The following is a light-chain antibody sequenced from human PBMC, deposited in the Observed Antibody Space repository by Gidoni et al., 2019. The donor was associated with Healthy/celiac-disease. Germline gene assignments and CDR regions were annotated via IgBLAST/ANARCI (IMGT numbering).Light chain of an antibody. Sequence: EIVLTQSPATLSLAPGERATLSCRASQSVSSYLAWYQQKPGQAPRLLIYDASNSATGIPARFSGSVSGTDFTLTLSSLEPEDFAVYYCQQRSNWPSSFGQGTKLEIK. J-gene: IGKJ2*04. CDR2: DAS. V-gene: IGKV3-11*01. CDR3: QQRSNWPSS. CDR1: QSVSSY.